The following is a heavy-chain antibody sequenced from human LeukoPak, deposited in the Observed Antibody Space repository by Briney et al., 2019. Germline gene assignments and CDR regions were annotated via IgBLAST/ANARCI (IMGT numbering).Heavy chain of an antibody. Sequence: ASVTASGKVSGYTLTELSMHWVRQAPGKGLEWMGGFDPEDGETIYAQKFQGRVTMTEDTSTDTAYKELSSLRSEDTAVYYCATLILITLVRADAFDIWGQGTMVTVSS. CDR2: FDPEDGET. V-gene: IGHV1-24*01. CDR3: ATLILITLVRADAFDI. J-gene: IGHJ3*02. CDR1: GYTLTELS. D-gene: IGHD3-10*01.